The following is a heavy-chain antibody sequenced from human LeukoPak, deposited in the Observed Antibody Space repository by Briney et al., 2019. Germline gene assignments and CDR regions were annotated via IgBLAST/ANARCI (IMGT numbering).Heavy chain of an antibody. CDR3: ARAGAKYYYDSSGYYSTAFDI. D-gene: IGHD3-22*01. V-gene: IGHV4-61*01. CDR2: IYYSGST. J-gene: IGHJ3*02. CDR1: GGSISSSSYY. Sequence: PSETLSLTCTVSGGSISSSSYYWSWIRQPPGKGLEWIGYIYYSGSTNYNPSLKSRVTISVDTSKNQFSLKLSSVTAADTAVCYCARAGAKYYYDSSGYYSTAFDIWGQGTMVTVSS.